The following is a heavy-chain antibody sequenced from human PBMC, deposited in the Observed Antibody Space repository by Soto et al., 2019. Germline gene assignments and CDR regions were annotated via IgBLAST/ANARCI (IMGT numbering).Heavy chain of an antibody. CDR2: ISGGGVTT. J-gene: IGHJ5*02. V-gene: IGHV3-23*01. CDR1: GFTFSSYA. Sequence: PVGSLRLSCAASGFTFSSYAMHWVRQAPGKGLEWVSGISGGGVTTYYADSVKGRFTVSRDNSRNTLYLQMNSLTAEDTAVYYCAKDRAWGIAAAGTEFNWFDPWGQGTLVTVSS. D-gene: IGHD6-13*01. CDR3: AKDRAWGIAAAGTEFNWFDP.